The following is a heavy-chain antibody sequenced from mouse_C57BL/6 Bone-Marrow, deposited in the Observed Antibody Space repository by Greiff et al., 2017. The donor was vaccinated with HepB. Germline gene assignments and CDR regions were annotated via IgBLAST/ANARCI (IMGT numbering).Heavy chain of an antibody. CDR3: ARLRRAWFAY. CDR2: ISSGSSTI. J-gene: IGHJ3*01. D-gene: IGHD2-4*01. V-gene: IGHV5-17*01. Sequence: EVQVVESGGGLVKPGGSLKLSCAASGFTFSDYGMHWVRQAPEKGLEWVAYISSGSSTIYYADTVKGRFTISRDKAKNTLFLQMTRLRSEDPAMYYCARLRRAWFAYWGQGTLVTVSA. CDR1: GFTFSDYG.